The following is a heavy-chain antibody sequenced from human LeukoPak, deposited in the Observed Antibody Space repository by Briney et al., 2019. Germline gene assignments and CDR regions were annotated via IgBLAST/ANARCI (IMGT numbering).Heavy chain of an antibody. Sequence: ASVTVSCKASGYTFTSYAMHWVRQAPGQRLEWMGWINAGNGNTKYSQKFQGRVTITRDTSASTAYMELSSLRSEDTAVYYCARADYDFWSGYYTVWGQGTLVTVSS. V-gene: IGHV1-3*01. CDR1: GYTFTSYA. CDR3: ARADYDFWSGYYTV. CDR2: INAGNGNT. J-gene: IGHJ4*02. D-gene: IGHD3-3*01.